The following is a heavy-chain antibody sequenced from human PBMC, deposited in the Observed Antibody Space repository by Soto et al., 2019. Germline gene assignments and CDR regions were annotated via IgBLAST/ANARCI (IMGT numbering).Heavy chain of an antibody. D-gene: IGHD2-8*02. CDR1: RYSFTGYY. J-gene: IGHJ4*02. Sequence: HEHLMQSGAEVKRPGASLKVSCKASRYSFTGYYIHWVRQAPGQGLEWMGWINPDSGATNYAQNFQGRVTLTSDTSISTASMDLISLTSDDTAVYYCARGDYGTGGYPFPYFDYWGQGTLVIVSS. V-gene: IGHV1-2*02. CDR3: ARGDYGTGGYPFPYFDY. CDR2: INPDSGAT.